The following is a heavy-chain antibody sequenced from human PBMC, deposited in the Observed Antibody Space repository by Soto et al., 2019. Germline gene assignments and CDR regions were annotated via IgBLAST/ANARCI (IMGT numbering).Heavy chain of an antibody. J-gene: IGHJ4*02. CDR2: INWNDDK. D-gene: IGHD6-13*01. Sequence: QITLKESGPTLVKPTQNLTLTCTFSGFSVTSSAVGVGWVRQPPGKALEWLAFINWNDDKRYGPSLKSRLTITKDTSKNQVVLTMTNMDPVDTATYYCAHRPIEAPGIYFDYWGQGTLVTVSS. CDR3: AHRPIEAPGIYFDY. CDR1: GFSVTSSAVG. V-gene: IGHV2-5*01.